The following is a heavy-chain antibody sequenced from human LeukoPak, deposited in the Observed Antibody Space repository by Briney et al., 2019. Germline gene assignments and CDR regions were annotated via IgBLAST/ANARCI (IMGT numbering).Heavy chain of an antibody. CDR3: ARDVRYSGYEHGDY. D-gene: IGHD5-12*01. J-gene: IGHJ4*02. V-gene: IGHV3-48*03. CDR2: ISSSGSTI. CDR1: GFTFSSYE. Sequence: GGSLRLSCAASGFTFSSYEMNWVRQAPGKGLEWVSYISSSGSTIYYADSVKGRFTISRDNAKNSLYLQMNSLRAEDTAVYYCARDVRYSGYEHGDYWGQGTLVTVSS.